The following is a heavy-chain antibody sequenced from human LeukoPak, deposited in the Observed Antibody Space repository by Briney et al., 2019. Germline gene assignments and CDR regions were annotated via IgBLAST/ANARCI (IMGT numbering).Heavy chain of an antibody. Sequence: SVKVSCKSSGYTFTSYAISWVRQPPGQGLEWMGRIIPILGIANYAQKFQGRVTITADKSTSTAYMELSSLRSEDTAVYYCARNYYDSSGYLDYIDYWGQGTLVTVSS. J-gene: IGHJ4*02. V-gene: IGHV1-69*04. CDR2: IIPILGIA. CDR1: GYTFTSYA. CDR3: ARNYYDSSGYLDYIDY. D-gene: IGHD3-22*01.